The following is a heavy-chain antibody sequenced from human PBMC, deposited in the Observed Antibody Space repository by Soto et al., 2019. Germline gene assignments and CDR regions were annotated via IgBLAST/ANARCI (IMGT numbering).Heavy chain of an antibody. CDR2: ISTNGGST. CDR3: AKERSSGWSFDY. J-gene: IGHJ4*02. D-gene: IGHD6-19*01. CDR1: GFTFSIYA. V-gene: IGHV3-64*04. Sequence: GGSLRLSCSASGFTFSIYAMHWVRQAPGKGLEYVSSISTNGGSTDYADSVKGRFTISRDNSKNTLYLQMNSLRAEDTAVFYCAKERSSGWSFDYWGQGTLVTVSS.